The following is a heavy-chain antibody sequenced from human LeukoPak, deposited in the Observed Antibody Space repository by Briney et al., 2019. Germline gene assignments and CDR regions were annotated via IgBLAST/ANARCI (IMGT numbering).Heavy chain of an antibody. CDR2: IIPIFGTA. Sequence: GASVKVSCKASGGTFSSYAISWVRQAPGQGLEWMGGIIPIFGTANYAQKFQGRVTITTDESTSPAYMELSSLRSEDTAVYYSARRRPPGTTFQPFDYWGQGTLVTVSS. J-gene: IGHJ4*02. D-gene: IGHD1-7*01. CDR1: GGTFSSYA. V-gene: IGHV1-69*05. CDR3: ARRRPPGTTFQPFDY.